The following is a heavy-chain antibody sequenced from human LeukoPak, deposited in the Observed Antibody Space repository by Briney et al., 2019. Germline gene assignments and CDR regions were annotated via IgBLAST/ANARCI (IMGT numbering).Heavy chain of an antibody. D-gene: IGHD6-13*01. Sequence: GGSLRLSCAASGFTFSNAWMSWVRQAPGKGLEWVGRIKSKTDGGTTDYAAPGKGRFTISRDDPKNTLYLQMNSLKTEDTAVYYCTTDGSSCLLDYWGQGTLVTVSS. CDR3: TTDGSSCLLDY. CDR1: GFTFSNAW. V-gene: IGHV3-15*01. CDR2: IKSKTDGGTT. J-gene: IGHJ4*02.